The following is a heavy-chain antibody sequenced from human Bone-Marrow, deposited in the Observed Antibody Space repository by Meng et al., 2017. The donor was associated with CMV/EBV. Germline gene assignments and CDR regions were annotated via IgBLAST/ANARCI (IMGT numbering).Heavy chain of an antibody. D-gene: IGHD4-11*01. J-gene: IGHJ4*02. CDR3: ATGVQYGGLGY. CDR2: ISSSGSTI. V-gene: IGHV3-11*01. Sequence: SCEDTGSTFIDNYWSWFRRAPGKGLEGISYISSSGSTIYYADSVKGRFTISRDNAKNSLYLQMNSLRAEDTAVYYCATGVQYGGLGYWGQGTLVTVSS. CDR1: GSTFIDNY.